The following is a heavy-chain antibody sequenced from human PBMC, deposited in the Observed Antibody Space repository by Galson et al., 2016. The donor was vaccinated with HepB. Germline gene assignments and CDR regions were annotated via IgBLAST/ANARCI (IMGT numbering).Heavy chain of an antibody. CDR2: IYFSGDT. CDR3: ARREMYFYDSSGYWSFDL. V-gene: IGHV4-59*08. Sequence: SETLSLTCTVSGASISTSYWSWIRQPPGKGLEWIAYIYFSGDTRYNASLRSRVTISLDSSKNQLSLDLSSVTAADPAVYYCARREMYFYDSSGYWSFDLWGRGTLVTVSS. J-gene: IGHJ2*01. CDR1: GASISTSY. D-gene: IGHD3-22*01.